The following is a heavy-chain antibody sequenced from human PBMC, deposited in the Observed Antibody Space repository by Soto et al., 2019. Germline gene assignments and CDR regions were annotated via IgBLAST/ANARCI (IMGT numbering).Heavy chain of an antibody. CDR2: IYYSGST. CDR1: GCSVSSGSYY. D-gene: IGHD3-22*01. Sequence: LSLTCTVSGCSVSSGSYYWSWIRQPPGKGLEWIGYIYYSGSTNYNPSLKSRVTISVDTSKNQFSLKLSSVTAADTAVYYCARDEYDSSGYYHGYFDYWGQGTLVTVSS. J-gene: IGHJ4*02. V-gene: IGHV4-61*01. CDR3: ARDEYDSSGYYHGYFDY.